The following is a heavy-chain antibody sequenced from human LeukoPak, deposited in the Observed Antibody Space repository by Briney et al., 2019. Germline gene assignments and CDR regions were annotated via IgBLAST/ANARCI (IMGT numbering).Heavy chain of an antibody. Sequence: PGGSLRLSCAASGFTFDDYAIHWVRQAPGKGLEWASGISWNSGSIGYADSVKGRFTISRDNAKNSLYLQMNSLRAEDTALYYCASPVDYWGQGTLVTVSS. CDR3: ASPVDY. V-gene: IGHV3-9*01. CDR1: GFTFDDYA. J-gene: IGHJ4*02. CDR2: ISWNSGSI.